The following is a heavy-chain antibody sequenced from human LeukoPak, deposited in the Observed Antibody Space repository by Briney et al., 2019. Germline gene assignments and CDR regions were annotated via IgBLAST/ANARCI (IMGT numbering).Heavy chain of an antibody. CDR1: GFTFSSHA. CDR3: AKDQLLPVDYYDSSGYYPPTF. V-gene: IGHV3-23*01. Sequence: GGSLRLSCAASGFTFSSHAMSWVRKAPGKGLEWVSAISGSGGSTYYADFVKGRFTISRDNSKNTLYLQMNSLRAEDTAVYYCAKDQLLPVDYYDSSGYYPPTFWGQGTLVTVSS. CDR2: ISGSGGST. J-gene: IGHJ4*02. D-gene: IGHD3-22*01.